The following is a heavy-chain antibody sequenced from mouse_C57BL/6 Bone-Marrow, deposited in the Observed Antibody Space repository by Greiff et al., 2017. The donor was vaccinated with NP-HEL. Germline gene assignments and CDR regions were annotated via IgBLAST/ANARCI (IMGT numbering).Heavy chain of an antibody. CDR2: IHPNSGST. V-gene: IGHV1-64*01. J-gene: IGHJ4*01. CDR1: GYTFTSYW. CDR3: ARLGGRGGAMDY. Sequence: QVQLQQSGAELVKPGASVKLSCKASGYTFTSYWMHWVKQRPGQGLEWIGMIHPNSGSTNYNEKFKSKATLTVDKSSSTAYMQLSSLTSEDSAVYYCARLGGRGGAMDYWGQGTSVTVSS. D-gene: IGHD3-3*01.